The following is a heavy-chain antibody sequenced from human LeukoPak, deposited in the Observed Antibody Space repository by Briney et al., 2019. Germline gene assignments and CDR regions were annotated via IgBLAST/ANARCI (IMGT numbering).Heavy chain of an antibody. CDR1: GGSFSGYY. J-gene: IGHJ4*02. V-gene: IGHV4-34*01. CDR3: AWGRQLNFFDL. D-gene: IGHD2-2*01. CDR2: INHSGST. Sequence: PSETLSLTCAVYGGSFSGYYWSWIRQPPGKGLEWIGEINHSGSTNYNPSLKSRVTISVDTSKNQFSLKLSSVTAADTAVYYCAWGRQLNFFDLWGQGTLVTVSS.